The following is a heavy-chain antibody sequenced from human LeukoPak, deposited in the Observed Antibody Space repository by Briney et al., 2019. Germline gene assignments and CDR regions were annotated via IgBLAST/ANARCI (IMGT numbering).Heavy chain of an antibody. CDR1: GFTFSSYS. J-gene: IGHJ4*02. CDR3: VATAHLEY. CDR2: ISSSSSTI. D-gene: IGHD1-1*01. V-gene: IGHV3-48*02. Sequence: GGSLRLSCAASGFTFSSYSMNWVRQAPGKGLEWVSYISSSSSTIYYADSVKGRFTISRDNSKNTVSLQMNSLRDEDTALYYCVATAHLEYWGQGTLVIVSS.